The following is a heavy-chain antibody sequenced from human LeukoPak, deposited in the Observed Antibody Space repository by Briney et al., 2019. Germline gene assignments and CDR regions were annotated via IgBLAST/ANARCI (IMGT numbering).Heavy chain of an antibody. D-gene: IGHD5/OR15-5a*01. J-gene: IGHJ5*02. CDR2: ISAYNGNT. CDR3: ARGNGETVSTSLNWFDP. CDR1: GYTFISYG. Sequence: GASVKVSCKASGYTFISYGINWVRQAPGQGLEWMGWISAYNGNTKYAQKFQGTVTMTTDTSTTTAYMELRSLRYDDTAVYYCARGNGETVSTSLNWFDPWGQGTLVTVSS. V-gene: IGHV1-18*01.